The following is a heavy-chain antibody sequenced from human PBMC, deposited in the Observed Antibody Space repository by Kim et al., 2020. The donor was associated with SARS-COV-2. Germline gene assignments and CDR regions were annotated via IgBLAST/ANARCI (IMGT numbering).Heavy chain of an antibody. CDR1: GASISRYY. V-gene: IGHV4-59*01. J-gene: IGHJ6*03. Sequence: SETLSLTCTVFGASISRYYWSWIRQSPGKGLEWMGYIYNSGSTNYNPSLKSRVTISLDTSKNHFSLKLRSVTAADTAVYFCAKSLDYSYYMDVWGEGTTV. CDR2: IYNSGST. CDR3: AKSLDYSYYMDV.